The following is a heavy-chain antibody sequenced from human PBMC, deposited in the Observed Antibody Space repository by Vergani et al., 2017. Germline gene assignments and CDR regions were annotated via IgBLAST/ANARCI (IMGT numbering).Heavy chain of an antibody. CDR2: ISYDGSNK. D-gene: IGHD6-13*01. CDR3: ARCIAAAHICSEYFQH. J-gene: IGHJ1*01. V-gene: IGHV3-30*04. Sequence: QVQLVESGGGVVQPGRSLRLSCAASGFTFSSYAMHWVRQAPGKGLEWVAVISYDGSNKYSAAAVKGRFTLSRDNSKKTLYLQMHSLRAEDTAVYYCARCIAAAHICSEYFQHWGQGTLVTVSS. CDR1: GFTFSSYA.